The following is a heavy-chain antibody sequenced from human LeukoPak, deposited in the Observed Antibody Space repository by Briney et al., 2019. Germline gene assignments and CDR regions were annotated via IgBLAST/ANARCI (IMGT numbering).Heavy chain of an antibody. V-gene: IGHV4-34*01. Sequence: PGGSLRLSCAASGFTFSDAWMSWIRQPPGKGLEWIGEINHSGSTNHNPSLKSRVTISVDTSKNQFSLKLSSVTAADTAMYYCARGSLRYFDWLSYFDYWGQGTLVTVSS. CDR2: INHSGST. CDR3: ARGSLRYFDWLSYFDY. J-gene: IGHJ4*02. CDR1: GFTFSDAW. D-gene: IGHD3-9*01.